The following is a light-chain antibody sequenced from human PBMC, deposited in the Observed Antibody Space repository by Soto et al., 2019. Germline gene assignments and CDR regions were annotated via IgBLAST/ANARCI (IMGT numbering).Light chain of an antibody. Sequence: EMVVTQSPATLSVSPGERATLSCRASQDVSSNLAWYQQKPGQAPILLIYGASTRPTCTPAMFSGSGSVKEFTLTISSMKSEEYADDFCQQYMRWPLTFGGGTKVEIK. CDR2: GAS. J-gene: IGKJ4*01. CDR3: QQYMRWPLT. CDR1: QDVSSN. V-gene: IGKV3-15*01.